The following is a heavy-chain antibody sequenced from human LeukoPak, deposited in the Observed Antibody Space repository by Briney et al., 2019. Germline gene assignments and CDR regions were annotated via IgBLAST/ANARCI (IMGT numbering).Heavy chain of an antibody. CDR3: AGARGGDYARGNWFDP. J-gene: IGHJ5*02. V-gene: IGHV4-34*01. CDR2: INHSGST. CDR1: GGSFSGYY. D-gene: IGHD4-17*01. Sequence: PSETLSLTCAVYGGSFSGYYWSWIRQPPGKGLEWIGEINHSGSTNYNPSLKSRVTISVDTSKNQFSLKLSSVTAADTAVYYCAGARGGDYARGNWFDPWGQGTLVTVSS.